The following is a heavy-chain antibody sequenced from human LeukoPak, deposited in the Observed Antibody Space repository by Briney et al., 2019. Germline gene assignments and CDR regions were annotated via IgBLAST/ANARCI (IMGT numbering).Heavy chain of an antibody. D-gene: IGHD2-2*01. CDR3: ARGGVAIPAANNWFAP. V-gene: IGHV4-59*01. CDR2: MYYSGST. J-gene: IGHJ5*02. CDR1: GGSISSYY. Sequence: PSGTLSLTCSVSGGSISSYYWSWIRQPPGKGLEWIGYMYYSGSTNYNPSLKSRVIISADTSKNQYSLRLSSVTAADTAVYYCARGGVAIPAANNWFAPWGQGTLVTVSS.